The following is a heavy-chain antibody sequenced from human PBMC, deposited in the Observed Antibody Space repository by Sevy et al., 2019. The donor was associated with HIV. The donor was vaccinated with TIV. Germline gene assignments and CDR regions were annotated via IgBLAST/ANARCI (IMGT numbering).Heavy chain of an antibody. CDR1: GFSFDDYA. CDR3: ARDREYSGYGAFDN. Sequence: GGYLRLYCAASGFSFDDYAMHWVRQAPGKGLECVSLVTWDGGATYYADSVKGRFTISRDNSKNSSYLQMNSLRTEDTALYYCARDREYSGYGAFDNWGQGNLVTVSS. J-gene: IGHJ4*02. D-gene: IGHD5-12*01. CDR2: VTWDGGAT. V-gene: IGHV3-43D*04.